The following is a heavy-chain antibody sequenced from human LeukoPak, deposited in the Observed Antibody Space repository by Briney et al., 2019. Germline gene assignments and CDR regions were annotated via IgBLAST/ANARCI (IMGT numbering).Heavy chain of an antibody. CDR3: ASTAVAGGWAFDI. J-gene: IGHJ3*02. D-gene: IGHD6-19*01. CDR2: ISSSGSSM. Sequence: GGSLRLSCAASGFNFNNHEMNWVRQAPGKGLEWVAYISSSGSSMYYADSVKGRFTISRDNAKNSLYLQMNSLRAEDTAVYYCASTAVAGGWAFDIWGQGTMVTVSS. CDR1: GFNFNNHE. V-gene: IGHV3-48*03.